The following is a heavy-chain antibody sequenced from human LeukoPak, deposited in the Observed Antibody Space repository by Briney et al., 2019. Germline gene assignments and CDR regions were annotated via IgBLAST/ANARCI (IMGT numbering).Heavy chain of an antibody. CDR3: ATVGAAAGST. D-gene: IGHD6-13*01. CDR1: GGSFSGYY. V-gene: IGHV4-34*01. J-gene: IGHJ4*02. Sequence: PSETLSLTCAVYGGSFSGYYWSWIRQPPGKGLEWIGEINHSGSTNYNPSLKSRVTISVDTSKNQFFLKLSSVTAADTAVYYCATVGAAAGSTWGQGTLVTVSS. CDR2: INHSGST.